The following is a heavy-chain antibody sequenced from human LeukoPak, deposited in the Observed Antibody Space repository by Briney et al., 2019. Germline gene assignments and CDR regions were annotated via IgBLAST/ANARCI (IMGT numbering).Heavy chain of an antibody. Sequence: EASVKVSCKASGYTFTGYYMHWVRQAPGQGLEWMGWINPNSGGTNYAQEFQGRVTMTRDTSISTAYMELSRLRSDDTAVYYCASSSIAARLVYWGQGTLVTVSS. V-gene: IGHV1-2*02. CDR2: INPNSGGT. CDR3: ASSSIAARLVY. CDR1: GYTFTGYY. D-gene: IGHD6-6*01. J-gene: IGHJ4*02.